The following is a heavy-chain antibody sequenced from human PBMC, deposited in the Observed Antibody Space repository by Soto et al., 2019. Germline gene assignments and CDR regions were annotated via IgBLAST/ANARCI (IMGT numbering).Heavy chain of an antibody. CDR1: GFTFSRYA. CDR2: ISGSDCST. Sequence: GGSLRLSCAASGFTFSRYALSWVRQAAGKELEGVSAISGSDCSTYYADSVKGRFTISRDNSKNTLYLQMNSLRAEDTAVYYCAKEGGSTDGYCSGGSCYSYYYYYGMDVWGQGTTVTVSS. D-gene: IGHD2-15*01. V-gene: IGHV3-23*01. CDR3: AKEGGSTDGYCSGGSCYSYYYYYGMDV. J-gene: IGHJ6*02.